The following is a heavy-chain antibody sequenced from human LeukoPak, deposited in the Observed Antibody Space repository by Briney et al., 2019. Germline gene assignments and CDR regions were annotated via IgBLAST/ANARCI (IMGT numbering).Heavy chain of an antibody. V-gene: IGHV4-31*03. J-gene: IGHJ4*02. Sequence: SQTLSLTCTVSGGSISSGGYYWSWLRQHPGTGLEWIGYIYYSGSTYYNPSLKSRVTISVDTSKNQFSLKLSSVTAADTAVYYCASSLLGGYCSGGSCYNYWGQGTLVTVSS. CDR1: GGSISSGGYY. D-gene: IGHD2-15*01. CDR2: IYYSGST. CDR3: ASSLLGGYCSGGSCYNY.